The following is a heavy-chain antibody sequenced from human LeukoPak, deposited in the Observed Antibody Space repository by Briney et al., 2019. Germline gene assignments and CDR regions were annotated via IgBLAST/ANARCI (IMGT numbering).Heavy chain of an antibody. V-gene: IGHV3-23*01. CDR2: ISGSGGST. J-gene: IGHJ4*02. D-gene: IGHD5-12*01. CDR3: AKDRGPGYSGRSYFDY. CDR1: GFTFSSYA. Sequence: GGSLRLSCAASGFTFSSYAMSWVRQAPGKGQEWVSAISGSGGSTYYADSVKGRFTTSRDNSKNTLYLQMNSLRAEDTAVYYCAKDRGPGYSGRSYFDYWGQGTLVTVSS.